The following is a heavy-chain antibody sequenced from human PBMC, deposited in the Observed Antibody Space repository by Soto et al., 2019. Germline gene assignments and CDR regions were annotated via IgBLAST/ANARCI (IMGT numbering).Heavy chain of an antibody. CDR3: AGTSSLQLYYMDV. D-gene: IGHD1-7*01. V-gene: IGHV6-1*01. J-gene: IGHJ6*03. Sequence: QVQLQQSGPGLVRPSQTLSLTCVISGDSVSSSTAAWNWIRQSPSRGLEWLGRTYYRSRWYNDYAVSVRSRRTVNADTSKNQFSLHLNSVTPEDTAVYYCAGTSSLQLYYMDVWDKGTTVTLSS. CDR2: TYYRSRWYN. CDR1: GDSVSSSTAA.